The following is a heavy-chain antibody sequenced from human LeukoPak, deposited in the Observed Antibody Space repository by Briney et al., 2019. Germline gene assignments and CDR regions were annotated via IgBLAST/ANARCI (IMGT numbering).Heavy chain of an antibody. Sequence: SETLSLTCTVSGGSISSYYWSWIRQPPGKGLEWIGYIYYSGNTNYNPSLKSRVTMSVDTSKNQFSLKMSSVTAADTAVYYCARWYTYYDFWSGYYQGYFDYWGQGTLVTVSS. J-gene: IGHJ4*02. V-gene: IGHV4-59*01. D-gene: IGHD3-3*01. CDR1: GGSISSYY. CDR2: IYYSGNT. CDR3: ARWYTYYDFWSGYYQGYFDY.